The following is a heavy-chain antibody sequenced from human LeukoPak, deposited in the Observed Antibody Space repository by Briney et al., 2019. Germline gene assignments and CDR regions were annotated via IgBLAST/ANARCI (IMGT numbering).Heavy chain of an antibody. V-gene: IGHV4-4*07. J-gene: IGHJ4*02. CDR3: ARLGGSSSSGLPLYYLDY. CDR1: GGSITGYF. CDR2: FQNSRSS. D-gene: IGHD6-6*01. Sequence: SETLSLTCIVSGGSITGYFWSWIRHPAEKSIECIWRFQNSRSSDFIPSLKSRVTISVDTSKNQFSLKLISVTAADTAVYYCARLGGSSSSGLPLYYLDYWGQGTLVTVSS.